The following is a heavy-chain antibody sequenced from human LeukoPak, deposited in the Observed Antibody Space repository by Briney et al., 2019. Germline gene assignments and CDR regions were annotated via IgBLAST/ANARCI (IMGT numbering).Heavy chain of an antibody. CDR2: IYTSGST. CDR3: ARLEGFRRGYDFWSGYYKDYYYYYYMDV. CDR1: GGSISSYY. V-gene: IGHV4-4*09. J-gene: IGHJ6*03. Sequence: SETLSLTCTVSGGSISSYYWSWIRQPPGKGLEWIGYIYTSGSTNYNPSLKSRVTISVDTSKNQFSLKLSSVTAADTAVYYCARLEGFRRGYDFWSGYYKDYYYYYYMDVWGKGTTVTVSS. D-gene: IGHD3-3*01.